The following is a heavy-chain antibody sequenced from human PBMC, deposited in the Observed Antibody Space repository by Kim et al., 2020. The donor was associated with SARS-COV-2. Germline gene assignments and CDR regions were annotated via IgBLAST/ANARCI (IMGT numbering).Heavy chain of an antibody. CDR3: ARDRWDYNWFDP. J-gene: IGHJ5*02. CDR2: IIPIFGTA. V-gene: IGHV1-69*13. Sequence: SVKVSCKASGGTFSSYAISWVRQAPGQGLEWMGGIIPIFGTANYAQKFQGRVTITADESTSTAYMELSSLRSEDTAVYYCARDRWDYNWFDPWGQGTLVTVSS. CDR1: GGTFSSYA. D-gene: IGHD1-26*01.